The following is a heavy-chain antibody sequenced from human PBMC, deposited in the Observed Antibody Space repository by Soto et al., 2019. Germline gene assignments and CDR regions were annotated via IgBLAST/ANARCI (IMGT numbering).Heavy chain of an antibody. V-gene: IGHV3-23*01. J-gene: IGHJ3*01. CDR1: GVTFSRYA. D-gene: IGHD5-18*01. CDR2: ISGSGGRT. CDR3: GRDPNSEYIGAFDF. Sequence: EVQVLESGGALIQPGGSLRLSCAVSGVTFSRYAMTWVRQAPGKGLEWVSAISGSGGRTYYADSVKGRFTISRDNSRNTLFLQMNSRRAEDTAVYYCGRDPNSEYIGAFDFWGQGTMVTVSS.